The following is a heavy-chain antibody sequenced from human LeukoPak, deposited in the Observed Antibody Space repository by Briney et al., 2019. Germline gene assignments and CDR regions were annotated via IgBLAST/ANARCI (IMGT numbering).Heavy chain of an antibody. CDR2: IKQDGSEK. J-gene: IGHJ4*02. CDR3: ARSRYGDY. Sequence: GALRLSCAASGFTFSSYWMIWVRQAPGKGPEWVANIKQDGSEKSSVDSVKGRFTIFRDNAKNSLYLQINSLRAEDTAVYYCARSRYGDYWGQGTLVTVSS. D-gene: IGHD3-16*01. V-gene: IGHV3-7*01. CDR1: GFTFSSYW.